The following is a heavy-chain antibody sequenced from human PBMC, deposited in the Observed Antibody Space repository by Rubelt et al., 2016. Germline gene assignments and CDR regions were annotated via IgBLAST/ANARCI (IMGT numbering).Heavy chain of an antibody. Sequence: PGGSLRLSCAASGFTFSDYYMSWIRQAPGKGLEWVSYISSSGSTIYYADSVKGRFTISRDNAKNSLYLQMNSLRTEDTAVYYCGKDMSPGGLDVWGQGTTVTVSS. CDR1: GFTFSDYY. J-gene: IGHJ6*02. CDR3: GKDMSPGGLDV. CDR2: ISSSGSTI. V-gene: IGHV3-11*01.